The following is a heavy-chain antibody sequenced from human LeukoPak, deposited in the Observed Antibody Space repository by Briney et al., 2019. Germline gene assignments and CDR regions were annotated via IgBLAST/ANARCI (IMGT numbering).Heavy chain of an antibody. J-gene: IGHJ4*02. D-gene: IGHD6-19*01. CDR2: IYTTGST. V-gene: IGHV4-4*07. CDR3: ASASGY. CDR1: GDSISSDY. Sequence: SETLSLTCSVSGDSISSDYWSWIRQLAGKGLEWIGRIYTTGSTNYTPSLKSRVTMSVDMSKNLFSLKLSSVSAADTAVYYCASASGYWGQGTLVTVSS.